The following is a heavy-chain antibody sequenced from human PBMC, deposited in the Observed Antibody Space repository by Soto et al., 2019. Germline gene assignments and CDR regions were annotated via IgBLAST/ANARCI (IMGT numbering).Heavy chain of an antibody. D-gene: IGHD6-19*01. CDR1: GFTFSSYG. CDR2: IGGSGGST. Sequence: GALRLSCAASGFTFSSYGMNWVRQAPGKGLEWVSGIGGSGGSTYYADSVKGRFTISRDNSKNTLYLQMNSLRAEDTAVYYCAKETAVAGFDYWGQGTLVTVSS. CDR3: AKETAVAGFDY. J-gene: IGHJ4*02. V-gene: IGHV3-23*01.